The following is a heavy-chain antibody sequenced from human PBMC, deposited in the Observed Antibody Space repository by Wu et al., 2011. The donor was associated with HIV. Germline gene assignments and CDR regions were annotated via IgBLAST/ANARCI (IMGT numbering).Heavy chain of an antibody. CDR2: IYPGDSDT. Sequence: LKISCEGSGYSFTSYWIGWVRQMPGKGLEWMGIIYPGDSDTRYSPSFQGQVTISADPSVNTAFLQWSSLRASETALYYCARGSVAGRIFDFWGQGTQVIVSS. J-gene: IGHJ4*02. V-gene: IGHV5-51*01. CDR1: GYSFTSYW. CDR3: ARGSVAGRIFDF. D-gene: IGHD6-19*01.